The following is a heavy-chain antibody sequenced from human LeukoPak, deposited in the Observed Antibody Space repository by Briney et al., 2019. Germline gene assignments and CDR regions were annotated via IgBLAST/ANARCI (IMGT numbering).Heavy chain of an antibody. Sequence: GGSLRLSCAASGFTFRDYYMSWIRQAPGKGLEWVSYISSSNSYTNYADSVKGRFTISRDNAKNSLYLQMNSLRAEDTAVYYCASARGVRGVIGESRYWGQGTLVTVSS. CDR1: GFTFRDYY. V-gene: IGHV3-11*03. D-gene: IGHD3-10*01. J-gene: IGHJ4*02. CDR3: ASARGVRGVIGESRY. CDR2: ISSSNSYT.